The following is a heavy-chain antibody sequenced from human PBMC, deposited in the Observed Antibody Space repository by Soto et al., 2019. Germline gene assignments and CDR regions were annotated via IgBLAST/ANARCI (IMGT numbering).Heavy chain of an antibody. V-gene: IGHV1-46*01. CDR2: VNPSDGRA. J-gene: IGHJ4*02. CDR1: GYRLSNYY. CDR3: ARAELIVAGQAFDF. D-gene: IGHD5-12*01. Sequence: QVDLVQSGAEVKKPGASVKMSCKSSGYRLSNYYMHWVRQAPGQGLEWMGIVNPSDGRANYARKFQGRVTMTWETSTTTLYMEVNSLRSDDTAIYYCARAELIVAGQAFDFWGQGTLVTVSS.